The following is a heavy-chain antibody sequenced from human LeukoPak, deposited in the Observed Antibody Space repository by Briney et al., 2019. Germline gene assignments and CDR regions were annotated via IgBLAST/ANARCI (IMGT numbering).Heavy chain of an antibody. Sequence: GGSLRLSCAASGFTFSSYGMHWVRQAPGKGLEWVAVILYDGSNKYYTESAKGRFTTSRDNFKNTLNLQMNSLRAEDTAVYYCAKDVVGVAYYYYGMDVWGQGTTVTVSS. CDR2: ILYDGSNK. D-gene: IGHD2-15*01. CDR3: AKDVVGVAYYYYGMDV. CDR1: GFTFSSYG. V-gene: IGHV3-30*18. J-gene: IGHJ6*02.